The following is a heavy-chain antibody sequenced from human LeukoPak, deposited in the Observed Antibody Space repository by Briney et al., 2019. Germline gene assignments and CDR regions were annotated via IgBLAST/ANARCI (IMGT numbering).Heavy chain of an antibody. J-gene: IGHJ4*02. CDR2: INHSGST. Sequence: SETLSLTCAVYGGSFGGYYWSWIRQPPGKGLEWIGEINHSGSTNYNPSLKSRVTISVDTSKNQFSLKLSSVTAADTAVYYCASGPSGWYLRFDYWGQGTLVTVSS. V-gene: IGHV4-34*01. D-gene: IGHD6-19*01. CDR3: ASGPSGWYLRFDY. CDR1: GGSFGGYY.